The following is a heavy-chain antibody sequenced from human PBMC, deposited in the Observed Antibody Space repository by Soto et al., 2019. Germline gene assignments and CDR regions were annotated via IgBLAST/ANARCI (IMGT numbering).Heavy chain of an antibody. Sequence: QVQLVQSGVEVKKPGASVRVSCKASGYTFISYGISWLRQAPGQGPEWMGWISTYNGNTNYAQKVQGRVTMTTDTYTSTAYMELRSLRSDDTAVYYCARDGASDWRPRGNWFDPWGQGTLVTVSS. CDR1: GYTFISYG. CDR2: ISTYNGNT. D-gene: IGHD6-19*01. J-gene: IGHJ5*02. V-gene: IGHV1-18*01. CDR3: ARDGASDWRPRGNWFDP.